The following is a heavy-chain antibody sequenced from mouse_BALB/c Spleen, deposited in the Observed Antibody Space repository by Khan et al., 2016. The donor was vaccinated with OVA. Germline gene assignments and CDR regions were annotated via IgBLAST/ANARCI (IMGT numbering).Heavy chain of an antibody. CDR3: ARDYWFAY. J-gene: IGHJ3*01. Sequence: EVELVESGGGLVKTGGSLKLSCAASGFTFSNYGVSWVRQTPEKRLEWVASISSGDTTYYPDSVKGRFTISRDNARNILYLKMSSTMFEDTAMYYCARDYWFAYWGQGTLVTVSA. V-gene: IGHV5-6-5*01. CDR1: GFTFSNYG. CDR2: ISSGDTT.